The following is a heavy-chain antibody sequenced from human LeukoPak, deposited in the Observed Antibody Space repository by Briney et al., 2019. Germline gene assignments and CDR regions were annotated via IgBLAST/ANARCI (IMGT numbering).Heavy chain of an antibody. CDR1: GGSITSSY. CDR2: FYYSGAT. V-gene: IGHV4-59*08. J-gene: IGHJ4*02. D-gene: IGHD5-24*01. Sequence: SETLSLTCTVSGGSITSSYWSWLRQPPGKGLQWIVYFYYSGATNYNPSLKSRVTISIDTSKTQLSLKMTSMTAADTAVYYCARSNARDGYNFGYWGQGTLVTVSS. CDR3: ARSNARDGYNFGY.